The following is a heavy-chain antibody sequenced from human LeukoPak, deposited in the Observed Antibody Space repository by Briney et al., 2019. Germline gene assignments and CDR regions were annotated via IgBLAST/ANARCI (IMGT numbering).Heavy chain of an antibody. J-gene: IGHJ6*02. CDR2: IYNGGDT. CDR3: ASLLTPYHGSGGGGVDV. CDR1: GFTVSGNY. V-gene: IGHV3-66*01. Sequence: PGGSLRLSCAASGFTVSGNYMSWVRQAPGKGLEWVSLIYNGGDTYYPDSVRGRFTISRDNAKDALFLQMTSLRVEDTAVYSCASLLTPYHGSGGGGVDVWGQGTTVTVSS. D-gene: IGHD3-10*01.